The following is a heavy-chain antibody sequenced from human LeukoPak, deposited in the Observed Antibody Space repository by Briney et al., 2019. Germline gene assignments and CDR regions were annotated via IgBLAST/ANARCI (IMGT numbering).Heavy chain of an antibody. CDR1: GFTFSSYG. Sequence: GGSLRLSCAASGFTFSSYGRHWVRQAPGKGLEWVAFIRYDGSNKYYEDSVKGRFTISRDNSKNTLYLQMNSLRAEDTAVYYCAKDFRIVGATPGYWGQGTLVTVSS. D-gene: IGHD1-26*01. V-gene: IGHV3-30*02. J-gene: IGHJ4*02. CDR2: IRYDGSNK. CDR3: AKDFRIVGATPGY.